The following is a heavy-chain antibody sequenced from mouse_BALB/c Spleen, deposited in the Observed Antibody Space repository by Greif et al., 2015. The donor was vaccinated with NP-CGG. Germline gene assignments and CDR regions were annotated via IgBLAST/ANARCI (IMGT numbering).Heavy chain of an antibody. J-gene: IGHJ4*01. CDR3: ARQGTVDYAMDY. Sequence: VKVVESGPGLVAPSQSLSITCTISGFSLTSYGVHWVRQPPGKGLEWLVVIWSDGSTTYNSALKSRLSISKDNSKSQVFLKMNSLQTDDTAMYYCARQGTVDYAMDYWGQGTSVTVSS. CDR2: IWSDGST. D-gene: IGHD1-1*01. CDR1: GFSLTSYG. V-gene: IGHV2-6-1*01.